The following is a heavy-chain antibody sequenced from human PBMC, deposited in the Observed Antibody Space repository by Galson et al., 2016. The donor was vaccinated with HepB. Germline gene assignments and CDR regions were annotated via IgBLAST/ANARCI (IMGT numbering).Heavy chain of an antibody. CDR3: ARSANHDGSGTYYNSWYYYYDMDV. V-gene: IGHV3-53*01. CDR1: GFTVSSNY. Sequence: SLRLSCAASGFTVSSNYMTWVRQAPGKGLEWVSVIYSGGNTNYADSVKGRFTISRDNSKNVLYLQMNSLRAEDTAVYYCARSANHDGSGTYYNSWYYYYDMDVWGQGTTVTVSS. CDR2: IYSGGNT. D-gene: IGHD3-10*01. J-gene: IGHJ6*02.